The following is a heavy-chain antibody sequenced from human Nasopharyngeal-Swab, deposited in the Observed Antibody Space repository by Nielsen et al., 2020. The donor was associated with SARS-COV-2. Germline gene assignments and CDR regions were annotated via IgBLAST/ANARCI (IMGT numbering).Heavy chain of an antibody. CDR1: GFMFVKYA. CDR2: IGPSGGDI. D-gene: IGHD3-3*02. CDR3: AKYRVGISRDFDY. Sequence: GGSLRLSCEASGFMFVKYAMSWVRQAPREGLEWVSAIGPSGGDIEYADSVKGRFAISRDNSKNTLYLQMNSLRVEDTAVYYCAKYRVGISRDFDYWGQGMLVTVSS. V-gene: IGHV3-23*01. J-gene: IGHJ4*02.